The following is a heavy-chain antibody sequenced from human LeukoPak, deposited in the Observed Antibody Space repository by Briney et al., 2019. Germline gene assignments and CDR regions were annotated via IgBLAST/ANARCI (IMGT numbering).Heavy chain of an antibody. CDR2: INAGNGNT. CDR3: ARGEDYDSLHFDY. J-gene: IGHJ4*02. V-gene: IGHV1-3*03. D-gene: IGHD3-22*01. Sequence: ASVTVSCKASGYTFTSYAMHWVRQAPGQGLEWMGWINAGNGNTKYSQEFQGRVTITRDTSASTAYMELSRLRAEDMAVYYCARGEDYDSLHFDYSGQGTLVTVSS. CDR1: GYTFTSYA.